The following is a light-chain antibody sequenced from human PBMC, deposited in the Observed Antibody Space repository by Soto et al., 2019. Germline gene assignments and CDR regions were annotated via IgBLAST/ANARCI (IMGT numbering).Light chain of an antibody. CDR3: QQYGSSPPLT. V-gene: IGKV3-20*01. Sequence: EIVLTQSPGTLSLSPGERATLSCRASQSVSSSYLAWCQQKPGQAPRLLIYGASSRATGIPDRFSGGGSGTDFTLTISRLEPEDFAVYYCQQYGSSPPLTFGGGTKVEIK. CDR2: GAS. J-gene: IGKJ4*01. CDR1: QSVSSSY.